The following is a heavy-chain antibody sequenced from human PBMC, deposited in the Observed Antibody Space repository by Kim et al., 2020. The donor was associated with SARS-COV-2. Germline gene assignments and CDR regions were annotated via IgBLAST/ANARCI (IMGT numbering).Heavy chain of an antibody. J-gene: IGHJ4*02. Sequence: GGSLRLSCAASGFTFGDYAMHWVRQAPGKGLEWVSGISWNSGSIGYADSVKGRFTISRDNAKNSLYLQMNSLRAEDTALYYCAKGGFGFLEWLLLYWGQGTLVTVSS. V-gene: IGHV3-9*01. CDR3: AKGGFGFLEWLLLY. CDR1: GFTFGDYA. D-gene: IGHD3-3*01. CDR2: ISWNSGSI.